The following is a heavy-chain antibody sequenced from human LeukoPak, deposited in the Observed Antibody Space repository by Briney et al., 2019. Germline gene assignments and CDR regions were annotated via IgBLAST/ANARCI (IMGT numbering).Heavy chain of an antibody. D-gene: IGHD1-26*01. CDR1: GFTVSSNY. CDR2: IYSGGST. V-gene: IGHV3-53*01. Sequence: GGSLRLSCAASGFTVSSNYMSWVRQAPGKGLEWVSVIYSGGSTYYADSVKGRFTISRDNSKNMLYLQMNSLRAEDTAVYYCATSSIVGDTYYYYGMDVWGQGTTVTVSS. CDR3: ATSSIVGDTYYYYGMDV. J-gene: IGHJ6*02.